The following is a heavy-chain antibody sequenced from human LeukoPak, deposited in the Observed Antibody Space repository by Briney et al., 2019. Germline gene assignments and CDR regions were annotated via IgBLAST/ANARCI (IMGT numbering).Heavy chain of an antibody. D-gene: IGHD2-21*02. J-gene: IGHJ3*02. CDR3: ARRDDLADAFDI. CDR1: GYSTSSGYY. V-gene: IGHV4-38-2*02. Sequence: SETLSLTCTVSGYSTSSGYYWGWIRQPPGKGLEWIGSIYHSGSTYYNPSLKSRVTISVDTSKNQFSLKLSSVTAADTAVYYCARRDDLADAFDIWGQGTMVIVSS. CDR2: IYHSGST.